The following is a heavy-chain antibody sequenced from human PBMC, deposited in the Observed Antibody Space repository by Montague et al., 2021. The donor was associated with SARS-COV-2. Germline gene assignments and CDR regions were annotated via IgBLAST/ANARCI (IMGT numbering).Heavy chain of an antibody. CDR3: ARDSSSGSDWYYYYGMDV. J-gene: IGHJ6*02. CDR1: GFTFSSYG. V-gene: IGHV3-33*01. Sequence: LSLSLSASGFTFSSYGMHWVRQAPGKGLEWVAIIWYDGSKNYYADSVKGRFTISRDNSKNTLYLQMNTLRAEDTAVYYCARDSSSGSDWYYYYGMDVWGQGTTVTVSS. D-gene: IGHD6-13*01. CDR2: IWYDGSKN.